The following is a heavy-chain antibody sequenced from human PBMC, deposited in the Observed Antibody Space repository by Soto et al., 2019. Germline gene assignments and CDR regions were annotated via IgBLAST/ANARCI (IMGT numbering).Heavy chain of an antibody. D-gene: IGHD3-10*01. V-gene: IGHV5-10-1*01. Sequence: PGESLKISCKGSGYSFNSYWISWVRQMPGKGLEWMGRIDPSDSYTNYSPSFQGHVTISADKSISTAYLQWSSLKASDTAMYYCAGMGGHYYGSGSYYNTNWFDPWGQGTLVTASS. CDR3: AGMGGHYYGSGSYYNTNWFDP. J-gene: IGHJ5*02. CDR1: GYSFNSYW. CDR2: IDPSDSYT.